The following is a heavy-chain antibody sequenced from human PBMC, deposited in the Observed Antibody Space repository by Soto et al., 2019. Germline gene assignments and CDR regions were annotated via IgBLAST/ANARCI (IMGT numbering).Heavy chain of an antibody. CDR1: GDSVSSNSAA. Sequence: SQTRARTCAISGDSVSSNSAACNWSRQSPSRGLEGLVRTYYRSKGYNDYAVSVKSRITINPDTSKNQFSLQLNSVTPADTAVSYCASSSGWYYKWFDTWGKGNMVIAFS. CDR2: TYYRSKGYN. D-gene: IGHD6-13*01. V-gene: IGHV6-1*01. J-gene: IGHJ5*02. CDR3: ASSSGWYYKWFDT.